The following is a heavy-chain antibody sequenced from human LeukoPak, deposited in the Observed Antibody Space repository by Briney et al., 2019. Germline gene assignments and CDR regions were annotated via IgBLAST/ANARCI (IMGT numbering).Heavy chain of an antibody. CDR3: ARFTVRGVNDY. CDR2: INHSGST. D-gene: IGHD3-10*01. Sequence: SETLSLTCAVYGGSFSGYYWSWIRQPPGKGLEWIGEINHSGSTNYNPSLKSRVTMSVDTSKNQFSLKLSSVTAADTAVYYCARFTVRGVNDYWGQGTLVTVSS. V-gene: IGHV4-34*01. CDR1: GGSFSGYY. J-gene: IGHJ4*02.